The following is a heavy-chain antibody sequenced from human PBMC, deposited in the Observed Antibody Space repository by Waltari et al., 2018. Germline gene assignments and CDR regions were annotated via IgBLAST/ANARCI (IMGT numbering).Heavy chain of an antibody. J-gene: IGHJ3*01. CDR3: ASARPYGSGRYDFGY. Sequence: QVQLVESGGGVVQPGRSLRLSCAASGFTFSSYGMHWVRQAPGKGLEWVAVIWYDGSNKYYADSVKGRFTISRDNSKNTLYLQMNSLRAEDTAMYYCASARPYGSGRYDFGYWGQGTMVTVSS. CDR2: IWYDGSNK. V-gene: IGHV3-33*08. CDR1: GFTFSSYG. D-gene: IGHD3-10*01.